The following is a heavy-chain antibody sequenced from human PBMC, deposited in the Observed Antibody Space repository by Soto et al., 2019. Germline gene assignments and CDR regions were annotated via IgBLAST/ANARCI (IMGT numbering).Heavy chain of an antibody. CDR1: GYTFTGYY. CDR2: INPNSGGT. CDR3: ARQGRVQQLVRAQGGMDWFDP. Sequence: ASVKVSCKASGYTFTGYYMHWVRQAPGQGLEWMGWINPNSGGTNYAQKFQGRVTMTRDTSISTAYMELSRLRSDDTAVYYCARQGRVQQLVRAQGGMDWFDPWGQGTLVTVSS. J-gene: IGHJ5*02. D-gene: IGHD6-6*01. V-gene: IGHV1-2*02.